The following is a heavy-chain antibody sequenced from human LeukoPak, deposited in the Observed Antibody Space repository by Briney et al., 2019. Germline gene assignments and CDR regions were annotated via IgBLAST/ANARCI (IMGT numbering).Heavy chain of an antibody. V-gene: IGHV3-23*01. CDR3: AYHHYYDSSGLDDYFDY. Sequence: PGGSLRLSCAASGFTFRMYAMSWVRQAPGKGLEWVSAISGSGGSTYYADSVKGRFTISRDNSKNTLYLQMNSLRAEDTAVYYCAYHHYYDSSGLDDYFDYWGQGTLVTVSS. D-gene: IGHD3-22*01. J-gene: IGHJ4*02. CDR1: GFTFRMYA. CDR2: ISGSGGST.